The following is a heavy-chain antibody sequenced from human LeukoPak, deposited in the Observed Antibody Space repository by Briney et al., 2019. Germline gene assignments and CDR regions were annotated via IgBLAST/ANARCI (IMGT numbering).Heavy chain of an antibody. CDR2: ISAYNGNT. Sequence: ASVKVSCKASGYTFTSYGISWVRQAPGQGLEWMGWISAYNGNTNYAQKLQGRVTMTTDTSTSTAYMELRSLRSDNTAVYYCARIRKVAGTSDYWGQGTLVTVSS. CDR3: ARIRKVAGTSDY. J-gene: IGHJ4*02. D-gene: IGHD6-19*01. CDR1: GYTFTSYG. V-gene: IGHV1-18*01.